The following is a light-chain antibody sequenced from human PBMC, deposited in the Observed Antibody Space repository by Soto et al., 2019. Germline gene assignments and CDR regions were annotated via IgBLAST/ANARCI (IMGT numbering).Light chain of an antibody. CDR2: GTS. J-gene: IGKJ2*01. V-gene: IGKV3-20*01. CDR3: QVYGSLLDT. Sequence: EIVLTQSPGTLSLSPGERATLSCRASQSFSSTNLAWYQQKPGQAPRLVIYGTSSRATGIPDRFSGSGSGTDFTLSISRLEPEDFAVYYCQVYGSLLDTFGQGTKLEIK. CDR1: QSFSSTN.